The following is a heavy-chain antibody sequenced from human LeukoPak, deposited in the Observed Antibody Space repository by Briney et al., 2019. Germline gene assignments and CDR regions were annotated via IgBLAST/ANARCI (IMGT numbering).Heavy chain of an antibody. V-gene: IGHV3-11*01. D-gene: IGHD3-10*01. CDR3: ARKNYGSGNRRAFDL. CDR2: ITPSGTAT. CDR1: GFTFSDFY. Sequence: GGSLRLSCAASGFTFSDFYMTWIRQAPGKGLEWVSYITPSGTATYYADSVKGRFTISRDNAKNSLYLQMNSLRAEDTAVYYCARKNYGSGNRRAFDLWGQGTMVTVSS. J-gene: IGHJ3*01.